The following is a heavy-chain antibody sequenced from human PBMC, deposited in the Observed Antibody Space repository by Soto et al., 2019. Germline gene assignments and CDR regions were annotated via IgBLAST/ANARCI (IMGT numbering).Heavy chain of an antibody. V-gene: IGHV1-18*01. D-gene: IGHD6-19*01. CDR1: GYTFSSYG. Sequence: QVQLVQSGAEVKKPGASVKVSCKASGYTFSSYGISWVRQAPGQGLEWMGWISGYNGNTDYAQSLQGRVTMTTDTFTNTAYMEVRSLRSDDTAVYYCARARGQWLVTTEYDCWGQGTLVTVSS. CDR2: ISGYNGNT. CDR3: ARARGQWLVTTEYDC. J-gene: IGHJ4*02.